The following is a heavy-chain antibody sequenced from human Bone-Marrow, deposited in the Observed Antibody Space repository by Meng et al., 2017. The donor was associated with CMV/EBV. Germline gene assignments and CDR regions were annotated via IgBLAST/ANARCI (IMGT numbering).Heavy chain of an antibody. CDR3: ARGTAMVNNWFDS. V-gene: IGHV1-69*05. CDR2: IIPIFGTA. CDR1: GGTFSSYA. D-gene: IGHD5-18*01. Sequence: SVKVSCKASGGTFSSYAISWVRQAPGQGLEWMGGIIPIFGTANYAQKFQGRVTITTDESTSTAYMELSSLRSEDTAAYYCARGTAMVNNWFDSWGQGTLVTVSS. J-gene: IGHJ5*01.